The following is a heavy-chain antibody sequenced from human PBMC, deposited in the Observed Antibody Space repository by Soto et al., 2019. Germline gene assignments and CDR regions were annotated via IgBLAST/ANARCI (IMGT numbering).Heavy chain of an antibody. V-gene: IGHV4-34*01. CDR3: ARKYSSGWYDWFDP. D-gene: IGHD6-19*01. Sequence: SETLSLTCAVYGGSFSGYYWSWIRQPPGKGLEWIGEINHSGSTNYNPSLKSRVTISVDTSKNQFSLKLSSVTAADTAVYYCARKYSSGWYDWFDPWGQGTLVTVSS. CDR1: GGSFSGYY. J-gene: IGHJ5*02. CDR2: INHSGST.